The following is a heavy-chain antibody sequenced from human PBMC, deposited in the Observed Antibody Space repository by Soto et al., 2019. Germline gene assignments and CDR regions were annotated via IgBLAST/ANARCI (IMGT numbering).Heavy chain of an antibody. CDR1: GGTFSSYA. Sequence: QVQLVQSGAEVKKPGSSVKVSCKASGGTFSSYAISWVRQAPGQGLEWMGGIIPIFGTANYAQKFQGRVKITADESTSTAYMELSSLRSEDTAVYYCARARYCSSTSCYYYYYYGMDVWGQGTTVTVSS. D-gene: IGHD2-2*01. J-gene: IGHJ6*02. V-gene: IGHV1-69*01. CDR3: ARARYCSSTSCYYYYYYGMDV. CDR2: IIPIFGTA.